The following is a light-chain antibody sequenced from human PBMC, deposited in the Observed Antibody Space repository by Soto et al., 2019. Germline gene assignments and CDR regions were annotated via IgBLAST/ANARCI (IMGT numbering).Light chain of an antibody. Sequence: QSALTQPASVSGSPGQSITISCTGTRSDVGGYKYVSWYQQHPGKAPKLMIYEVSNRPSGVSNRFSGSKSGNTASLTISGLQAEDEADYYCSSYTTSSTHWVFGGGTKVTVL. CDR2: EVS. V-gene: IGLV2-14*01. J-gene: IGLJ3*02. CDR1: RSDVGGYKY. CDR3: SSYTTSSTHWV.